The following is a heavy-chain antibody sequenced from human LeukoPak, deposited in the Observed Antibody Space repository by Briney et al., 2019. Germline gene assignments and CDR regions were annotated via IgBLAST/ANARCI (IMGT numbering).Heavy chain of an antibody. Sequence: PSETLSLTCTVSGGSISSSSYYWGWIRQPPGKGLEWIGSIYSGSTYYNPSLKSRVAISVDTCKNEFSLKLSSVTAADTAVYYCARSWQRSGYLNWFDPWGQGTLVSVCS. J-gene: IGHJ5*02. CDR1: GGSISSSSYY. CDR3: ARSWQRSGYLNWFDP. D-gene: IGHD3-22*01. CDR2: IYSGST. V-gene: IGHV4-39*01.